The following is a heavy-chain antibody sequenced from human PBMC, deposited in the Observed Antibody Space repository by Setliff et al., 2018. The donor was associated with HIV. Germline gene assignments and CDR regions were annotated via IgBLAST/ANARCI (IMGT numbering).Heavy chain of an antibody. J-gene: IGHJ4*01. D-gene: IGHD2-2*01. Sequence: SETLSLTCTVSGGSISSGSYYWSWIRQPAGEGLEWIGQIHTTGTTNCNPSLKSRITISLDTSKRQFSLTMTSVTAADTAVYYCARGLSSQTYWGTRPLGLDYWGQGSLVTVSS. CDR3: ARGLSSQTYWGTRPLGLDY. CDR1: GGSISSGSYY. V-gene: IGHV4-61*09. CDR2: IHTTGTT.